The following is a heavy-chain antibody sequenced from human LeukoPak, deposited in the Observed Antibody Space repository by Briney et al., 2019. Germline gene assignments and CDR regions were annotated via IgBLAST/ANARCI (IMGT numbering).Heavy chain of an antibody. CDR1: GFIFSNYN. D-gene: IGHD4-11*01. V-gene: IGHV3-21*01. Sequence: GGSLRLSCAASGFIFSNYNMNWVRPAPGKGLEWVSFISSSGSYIYFADSVNGRFTISRDNAKNSLFLQMNSLRAEDTGLYYCARATTAKRGSEGYWGRGTLVTVSS. J-gene: IGHJ4*02. CDR2: ISSSGSYI. CDR3: ARATTAKRGSEGY.